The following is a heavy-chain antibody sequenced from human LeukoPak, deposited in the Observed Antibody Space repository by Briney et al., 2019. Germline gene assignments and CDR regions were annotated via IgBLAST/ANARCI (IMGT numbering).Heavy chain of an antibody. CDR3: ARPGNRYSYYYYMDV. D-gene: IGHD1-1*01. Sequence: GGPLRLSCAASGFTFSSYAMNWVRQAPGRGLEWVSYIGPSGTAIYYADSVKGRFTISRDNARNSLFLQMNSLRAEDTAVYYCARPGNRYSYYYYMDVWGKGTTVTVSS. CDR1: GFTFSSYA. CDR2: IGPSGTAI. V-gene: IGHV3-48*03. J-gene: IGHJ6*03.